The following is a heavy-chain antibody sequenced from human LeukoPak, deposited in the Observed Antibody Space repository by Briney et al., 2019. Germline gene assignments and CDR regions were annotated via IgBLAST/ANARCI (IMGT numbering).Heavy chain of an antibody. D-gene: IGHD3-10*01. Sequence: ASVKVSCKASGYTFTSYDINWVRQATGQGLEWMGWMNPNNGNKAYAQKFQGRVTITRNTSISTAYMELSSLRSEDPALYYCARVGHYYGSGSSYTYYYYYMDVWGKGTAVTVSS. V-gene: IGHV1-8*03. J-gene: IGHJ6*03. CDR2: MNPNNGNK. CDR3: ARVGHYYGSGSSYTYYYYYMDV. CDR1: GYTFTSYD.